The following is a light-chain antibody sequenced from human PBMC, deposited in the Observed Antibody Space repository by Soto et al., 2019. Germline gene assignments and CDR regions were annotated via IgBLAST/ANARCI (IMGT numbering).Light chain of an antibody. V-gene: IGKV3D-15*01. CDR3: QQYNSYWT. CDR2: GAS. Sequence: EILLTQSPASLSVSPGESATLSCRASQSLNTDLAWYQQKPGQAPRLLIYGASSRATGIPDRFSGSGSGTEFTLTISSLQPDEFATYYCQQYNSYWTFGQGTKVDIK. CDR1: QSLNTD. J-gene: IGKJ1*01.